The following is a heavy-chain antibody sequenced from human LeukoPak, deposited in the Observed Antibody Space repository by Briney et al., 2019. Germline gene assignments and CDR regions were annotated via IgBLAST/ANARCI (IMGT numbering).Heavy chain of an antibody. CDR2: INTDGSVT. V-gene: IGHV3-74*01. CDR1: GFTFSKYW. Sequence: GGSLRLSCAASGFTFSKYWMLWVRQAPGKGLKSVSRINTDGSVTTYADSVKGRFTVSRDNADNTMFLQMNSVRDEDTAVYYCATKQWLAPPPDSWGQGTPVTVSS. CDR3: ATKQWLAPPPDS. D-gene: IGHD6-19*01. J-gene: IGHJ4*02.